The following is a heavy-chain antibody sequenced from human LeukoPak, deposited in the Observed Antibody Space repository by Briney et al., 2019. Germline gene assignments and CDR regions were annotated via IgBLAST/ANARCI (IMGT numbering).Heavy chain of an antibody. CDR2: IYYSRST. CDR3: ARHGANRQQLVMAFDI. J-gene: IGHJ3*02. Sequence: SETLSLTCSVSGGSISSYYWSWIRQPPGQGLEWIGYIYYSRSTNYNPSLKSQVTISIDTSKNQFSLKVNSVTAADTAVYYCARHGANRQQLVMAFDIWGQGTMVTVSS. D-gene: IGHD6-13*01. CDR1: GGSISSYY. V-gene: IGHV4-59*08.